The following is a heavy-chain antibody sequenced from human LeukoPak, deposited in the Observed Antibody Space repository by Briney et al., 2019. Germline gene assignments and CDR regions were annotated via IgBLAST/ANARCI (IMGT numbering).Heavy chain of an antibody. J-gene: IGHJ6*03. D-gene: IGHD1-26*01. CDR1: GFTVSSNY. CDR2: IYSGGST. Sequence: GGSPRLSCAASGFTVSSNYMSWVRQAPGKGLEWVSVIYSGGSTYYADSVKGRFTISRDNSKNTLYLQMNSLRAEDTAVYYCARYRGSGPYYYYYYMDVWGKGTTVTVSS. CDR3: ARYRGSGPYYYYYYMDV. V-gene: IGHV3-53*01.